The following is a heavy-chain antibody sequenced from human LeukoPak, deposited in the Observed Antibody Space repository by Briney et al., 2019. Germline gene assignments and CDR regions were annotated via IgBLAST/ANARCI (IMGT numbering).Heavy chain of an antibody. V-gene: IGHV3-66*01. Sequence: PGGSLRLSCAASGFTVSSNCMSWVRQAPGKGLEWVSVIYSGGTTYYADSVKGRFTISRDNSKNTLYLQMNSLRAEDTAVYYCARNLYYYDSSGYYYYWGQGTLVTVSS. CDR3: ARNLYYYDSSGYYYY. J-gene: IGHJ4*02. D-gene: IGHD3-22*01. CDR1: GFTVSSNC. CDR2: IYSGGTT.